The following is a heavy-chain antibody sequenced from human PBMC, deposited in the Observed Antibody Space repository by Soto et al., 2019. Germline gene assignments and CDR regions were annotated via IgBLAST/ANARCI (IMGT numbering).Heavy chain of an antibody. Sequence: PGGSLRLSCAASGFTFSSYVLSWVRQAPGKGLEWVSAISGGGVNTFYADSVKGRFTISRDNSKNTLYLQMNSLRAEDTAIYYCAKEGSRAIQLCFDYWGQGTLVTVSS. D-gene: IGHD5-18*01. CDR3: AKEGSRAIQLCFDY. J-gene: IGHJ4*02. CDR1: GFTFSSYV. V-gene: IGHV3-23*01. CDR2: ISGGGVNT.